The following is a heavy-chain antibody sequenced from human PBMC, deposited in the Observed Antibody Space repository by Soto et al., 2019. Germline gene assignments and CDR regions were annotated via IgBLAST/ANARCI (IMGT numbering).Heavy chain of an antibody. CDR3: VKGAAAGAGYFYDN. CDR1: GFPFSFYG. CDR2: ISSDGGKT. Sequence: GGSLRLSCSASGFPFSFYGVQWIRQAPGKGLQYVAGISSDGGKTYHAESVKGRLTISRDNPKKTLYLQMTSLRVEDTAVYYCVKGAAAGAGYFYDNWGHGTLVTVSS. D-gene: IGHD6-13*01. V-gene: IGHV3-64D*06. J-gene: IGHJ4*01.